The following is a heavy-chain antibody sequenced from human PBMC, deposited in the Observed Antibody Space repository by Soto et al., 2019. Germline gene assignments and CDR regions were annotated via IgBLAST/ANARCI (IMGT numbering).Heavy chain of an antibody. CDR1: GGSINNNY. D-gene: IGHD3-10*01. CDR2: IFSNGRT. V-gene: IGHV4-59*01. Sequence: PSETLSLTCTVSGGSINNNYWSWIRQPPGRGLEWIGYIFSNGRTNYNPSLETRVAISVDTSKNQLSLKLMSVAAADTAVYYCARGGDNSPWYYSLWGQGTLVTVSS. J-gene: IGHJ4*02. CDR3: ARGGDNSPWYYSL.